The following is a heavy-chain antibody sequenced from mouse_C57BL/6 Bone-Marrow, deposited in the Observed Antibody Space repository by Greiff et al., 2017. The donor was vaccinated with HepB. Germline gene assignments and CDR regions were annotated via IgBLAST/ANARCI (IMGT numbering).Heavy chain of an antibody. J-gene: IGHJ2*01. Sequence: VQLQQSGAELVRPGTSVKVSCKASGYAFTNYLIEWVKQRPGQGLEWIGVINPGSGGTNYNEKFKGKATLTADKSSSTAYMQLSSLTSEDSAVYFCARRIYGSYWDQGYYFDYWGQGTTLTVSS. CDR3: ARRIYGSYWDQGYYFDY. CDR2: INPGSGGT. D-gene: IGHD1-1*01. V-gene: IGHV1-54*01. CDR1: GYAFTNYL.